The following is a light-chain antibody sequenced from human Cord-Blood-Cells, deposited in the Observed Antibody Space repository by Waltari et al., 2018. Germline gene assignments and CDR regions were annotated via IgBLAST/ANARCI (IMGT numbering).Light chain of an antibody. J-gene: IGLJ3*02. CDR3: AAWDDSLSGGV. CDR2: YDD. CDR1: SSNLGNDA. Sequence: QSVLTQPHSVSEAPRQRVTIPCSGLSSNLGNDAVTWYQQLPGKAPKLLIYYDDLLPSGVSDRFSGSKSGTSASLAISGLQSEDEADYDCAAWDDSLSGGVFGGGTKLTVL. V-gene: IGLV1-36*01.